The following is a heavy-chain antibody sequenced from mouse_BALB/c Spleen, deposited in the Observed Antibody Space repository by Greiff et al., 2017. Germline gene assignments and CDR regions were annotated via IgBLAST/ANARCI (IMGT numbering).Heavy chain of an antibody. CDR1: GFSLTSYG. CDR2: IWAGGST. V-gene: IGHV2-9*02. D-gene: IGHD2-1*01. J-gene: IGHJ3*01. Sequence: VQVVESGPGLVAPSQSLSITCTVSGFSLTSYGVQWVRQPPGKGLEWLGVIWAGGSTNYNSALMSRLSISKDNSKSQVFVKMHSLQTDDTAMYYSARANGNYGTWVAYWGQGTLVTVSA. CDR3: ARANGNYGTWVAY.